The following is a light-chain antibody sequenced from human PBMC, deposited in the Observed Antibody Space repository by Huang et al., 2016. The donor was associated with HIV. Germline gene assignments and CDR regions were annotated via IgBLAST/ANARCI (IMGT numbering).Light chain of an antibody. Sequence: DIQMTQSPSFLSASVGDRVTIPSRASQSIDTFLNWYQRKPGRAPRLLIYATSSLQSEVPSRFTGGGSGTHFTLTINNLQPEDFATYYCQQSHTGPRTFGQGTKLEIK. CDR1: QSIDTF. CDR3: QQSHTGPRT. J-gene: IGKJ2*01. V-gene: IGKV1-39*01. CDR2: ATS.